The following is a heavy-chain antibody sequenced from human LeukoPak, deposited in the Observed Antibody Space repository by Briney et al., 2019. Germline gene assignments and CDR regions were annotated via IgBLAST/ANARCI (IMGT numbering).Heavy chain of an antibody. Sequence: ASVKVSCKASGYTFTSYGISWVRQAPGQRLEWMGWISVYNGNTNYAQKLQGRVTMTTDTSTSTAYMELRSLRSDDTAVYYCASPYCSGGTCYAHDAFDIWGQGTMVTVSS. V-gene: IGHV1-18*01. CDR1: GYTFTSYG. J-gene: IGHJ3*02. CDR3: ASPYCSGGTCYAHDAFDI. CDR2: ISVYNGNT. D-gene: IGHD2-15*01.